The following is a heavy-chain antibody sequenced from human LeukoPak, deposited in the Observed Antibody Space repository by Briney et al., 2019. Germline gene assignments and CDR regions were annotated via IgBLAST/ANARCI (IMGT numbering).Heavy chain of an antibody. CDR1: GGFVSSSNW. Sequence: SETLSLTCVVSGGFVSSSNWRSWIRQSPGKGLEWIGEIFNDGNTHYSPSLKSRLSMSIDKSKTQFSLHLTSVTAADTAVYYCAKVRGGCCDAFDIWGQGTMVTVSS. J-gene: IGHJ3*02. CDR3: AKVRGGCCDAFDI. CDR2: IFNDGNT. D-gene: IGHD2-15*01. V-gene: IGHV4/OR15-8*02.